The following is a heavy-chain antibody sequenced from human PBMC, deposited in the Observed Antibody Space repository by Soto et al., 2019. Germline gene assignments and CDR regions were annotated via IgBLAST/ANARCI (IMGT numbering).Heavy chain of an antibody. D-gene: IGHD1-7*01. V-gene: IGHV1-69*13. CDR1: GGTFISYA. Sequence: SVKVSCKASGGTFISYAISWVRQARGQGLEWMGGIIPIFGTANYAQKFQGRVTITADESTSTAYMELSSLRSEDTAVYYCARQGLELRQYDAFHIWGQGTMATVSS. CDR2: IIPIFGTA. CDR3: ARQGLELRQYDAFHI. J-gene: IGHJ3*02.